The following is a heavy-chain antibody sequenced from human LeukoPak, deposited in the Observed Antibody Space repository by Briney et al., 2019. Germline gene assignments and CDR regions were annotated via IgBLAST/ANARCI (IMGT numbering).Heavy chain of an antibody. V-gene: IGHV4-34*01. CDR3: ARERRGTYHGMDV. J-gene: IGHJ6*02. Sequence: SETLSLTCAVYGGSFSGYYWSWIRQPPGKGLEWIGEINHSGSTNYNPSLKSRATISVDTSKNQFSLKLSSVTAADTAVYYCARERRGTYHGMDVWGQGTTVTVSS. CDR1: GGSFSGYY. D-gene: IGHD1-26*01. CDR2: INHSGST.